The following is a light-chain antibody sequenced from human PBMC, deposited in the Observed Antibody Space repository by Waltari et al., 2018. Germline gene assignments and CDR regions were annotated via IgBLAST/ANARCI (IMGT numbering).Light chain of an antibody. CDR3: CAHAGSGIWV. CDR1: SSDVGSYNL. Sequence: QSALTQPASVSGSPGQSITLSCTGTSSDVGSYNLVSWYHQHPGKVPKLIIYEDTKRPSGVSDRFSGSKAGNTASLTISGLQAEDEADYHCCAHAGSGIWVFGGGTKLTVL. J-gene: IGLJ3*02. CDR2: EDT. V-gene: IGLV2-23*01.